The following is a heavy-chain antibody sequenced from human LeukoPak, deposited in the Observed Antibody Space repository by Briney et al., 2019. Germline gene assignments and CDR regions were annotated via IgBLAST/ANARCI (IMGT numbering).Heavy chain of an antibody. CDR2: IYHSGST. Sequence: SEALSLTCAVSGGSISSGGYSWSWIRQPPGKGLEWIGYIYHSGSTFYNPSLKSRVTISVDRSKNRFSLKLSSVTAADTAVYYCARASTRRGDYVSGFDYWGQGTLVTVSS. CDR1: GGSISSGGYS. J-gene: IGHJ4*02. D-gene: IGHD4-17*01. CDR3: ARASTRRGDYVSGFDY. V-gene: IGHV4-30-2*01.